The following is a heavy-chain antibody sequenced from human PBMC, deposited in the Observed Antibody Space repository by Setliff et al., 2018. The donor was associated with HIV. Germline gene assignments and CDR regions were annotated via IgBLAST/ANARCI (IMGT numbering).Heavy chain of an antibody. CDR2: IYSTGSI. CDR1: GGSISSYY. Sequence: SETLSLTCTVSGGSISSYYWSWIRQPAGKGLEWIGRIYSTGSINYNPSLRSGVTMSVDRSQNSFSLEVTSVTAADTAIYYCARDFGTFHAFDMWGQGTVVTVSS. CDR3: ARDFGTFHAFDM. D-gene: IGHD3-10*01. V-gene: IGHV4-4*07. J-gene: IGHJ3*02.